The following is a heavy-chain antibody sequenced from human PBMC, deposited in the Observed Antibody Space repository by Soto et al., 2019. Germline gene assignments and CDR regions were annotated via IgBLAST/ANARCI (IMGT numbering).Heavy chain of an antibody. V-gene: IGHV3-23*01. CDR3: AKDVYVGGYLFFFCYYAVYYYFLDF. D-gene: IGHD3-22*01. Sequence: GGSLRLSCAASGFTFSSYAMSWVRQAPGKGLEWVSAISGSGGSTYYADSVKGRFTISRDNSKNTLYLQMNSLRAEDTAVYYSAKDVYVGGYLFFFCYYAVYYYFLDFSGKGSSVTVS. CDR1: GFTFSSYA. J-gene: IGHJ6*03. CDR2: ISGSGGST.